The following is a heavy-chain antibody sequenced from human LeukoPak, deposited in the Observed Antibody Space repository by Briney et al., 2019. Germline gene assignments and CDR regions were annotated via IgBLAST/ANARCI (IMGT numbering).Heavy chain of an antibody. CDR2: ISPDGSDN. J-gene: IGHJ4*02. CDR1: GFTFSSYG. V-gene: IGHV3-30*18. CDR3: AKDYGGVMSF. Sequence: GGSLRLSCVASGFTFSSYGMHWVRQAPGKGLEWVALISPDGSDNYYADSVKGRFTTSRDNSKNTLFLQMKHLRVEDTAVFYCAKDYGGVMSFWGQGTLVTVSS. D-gene: IGHD3-16*01.